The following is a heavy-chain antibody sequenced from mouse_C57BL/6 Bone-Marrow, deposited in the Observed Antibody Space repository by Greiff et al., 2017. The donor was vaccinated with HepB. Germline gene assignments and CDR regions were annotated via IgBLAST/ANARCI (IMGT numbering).Heavy chain of an antibody. Sequence: QVQLQQSGAELARPGASVKLSCKASGYTFTSYGISWVKQRTGQGLEWIGEISPRSGNTYYNEKFKGTATLTADKSSSPAYLELRSLTSEDSAVYFCARGDDGYSAWFAYWGQGTLVTVSA. J-gene: IGHJ3*01. D-gene: IGHD2-3*01. V-gene: IGHV1-81*01. CDR1: GYTFTSYG. CDR2: ISPRSGNT. CDR3: ARGDDGYSAWFAY.